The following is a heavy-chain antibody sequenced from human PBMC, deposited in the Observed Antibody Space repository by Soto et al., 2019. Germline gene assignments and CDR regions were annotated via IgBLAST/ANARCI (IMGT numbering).Heavy chain of an antibody. V-gene: IGHV1-69*06. Sequence: SVKVSCKASGGTFGSYAISWVRQAPGQGLEWMGGIIPIYGTTNYTQKFQGRVTITADKSTSTAYMELRSLRSEDTAVYYCARSSVLLTGYHPDDYWGQGTLVTVSS. CDR1: GGTFGSYA. CDR2: IIPIYGTT. D-gene: IGHD3-9*01. J-gene: IGHJ4*02. CDR3: ARSSVLLTGYHPDDY.